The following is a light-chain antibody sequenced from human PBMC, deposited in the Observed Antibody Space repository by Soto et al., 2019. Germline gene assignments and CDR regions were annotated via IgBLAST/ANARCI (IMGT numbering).Light chain of an antibody. V-gene: IGKV1-39*01. CDR2: GAS. CDR3: RQSYITPWT. Sequence: DIQMTQSPSSLSASVGDRVTITCRASHTITYHLNWYQQKPGKAPKLLIYGASSFQGGVTFRFSGSGSGTDFTLTITSLQPEDSETYHCRQSYITPWTFGQGTKVEIK. CDR1: HTITYH. J-gene: IGKJ1*01.